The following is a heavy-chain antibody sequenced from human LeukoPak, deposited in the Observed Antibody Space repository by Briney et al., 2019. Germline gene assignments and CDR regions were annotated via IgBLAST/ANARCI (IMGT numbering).Heavy chain of an antibody. Sequence: NPSETLSLTCAVYGGSFSGYYWSWIRQPPGKGLEWIGEINHSGSTNYNPSLKSRVTISVDTSKNQFSLKLSSVTAADTAVYHCARVPIFGVVIIRYFDYWGQGTLVTVSS. CDR1: GGSFSGYY. CDR2: INHSGST. J-gene: IGHJ4*02. V-gene: IGHV4-34*01. D-gene: IGHD3-3*01. CDR3: ARVPIFGVVIIRYFDY.